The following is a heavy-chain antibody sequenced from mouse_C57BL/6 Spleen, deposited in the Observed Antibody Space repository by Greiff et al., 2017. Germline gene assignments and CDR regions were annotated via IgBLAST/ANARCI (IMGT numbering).Heavy chain of an antibody. D-gene: IGHD4-1*01. CDR1: GFTFSSYA. CDR2: ISSGGDYI. J-gene: IGHJ2*01. Sequence: EVKVVESGEGLVKPGGSLKLSCAASGFTFSSYAMSWVRQTPEKRLEWVAYISSGGDYIYYADTVKGRFTISRDNARNTLYLQMSSLKSEDTAMYYCTRERAGTGGYFDYWGQGTTLTVSS. CDR3: TRERAGTGGYFDY. V-gene: IGHV5-9-1*02.